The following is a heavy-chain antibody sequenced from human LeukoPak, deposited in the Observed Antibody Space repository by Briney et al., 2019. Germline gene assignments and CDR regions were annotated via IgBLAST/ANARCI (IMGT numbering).Heavy chain of an antibody. Sequence: GGSLRLSCAASGFTFSTFSMNWVRQAPGKGLEWVSSISSSSSYIYYGDSVKGRFTISRDNAKSSLFLQMNSLRAEDTAVYYCARDGYRGDVWGKGTTVTVSS. CDR2: ISSSSSYI. CDR3: ARDGYRGDV. D-gene: IGHD6-13*01. V-gene: IGHV3-21*01. CDR1: GFTFSTFS. J-gene: IGHJ6*04.